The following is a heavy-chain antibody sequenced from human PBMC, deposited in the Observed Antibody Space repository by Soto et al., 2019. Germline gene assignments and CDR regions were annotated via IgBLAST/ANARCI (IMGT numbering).Heavy chain of an antibody. CDR1: GFTFGDYA. CDR2: IRSKAYGGTT. J-gene: IGHJ6*03. D-gene: IGHD1-7*01. CDR3: TSAYNWNYYYYYYYMDV. V-gene: IGHV3-49*03. Sequence: GGSLRLSCTASGFTFGDYAMSWFRQAPGKGLEWVGFIRSKAYGGTTKYAASVKGRFTISREDSKSIAYLQMNSLKTEDTAVYYCTSAYNWNYYYYYYYMDVWGKGTTVTVSS.